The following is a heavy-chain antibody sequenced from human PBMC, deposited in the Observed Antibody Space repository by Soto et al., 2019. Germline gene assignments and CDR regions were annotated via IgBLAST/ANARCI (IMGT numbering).Heavy chain of an antibody. CDR1: GFTFSSYG. J-gene: IGHJ4*02. CDR2: IWYDGSNK. Sequence: QVQLVESGGGVVQPGRSLRLSCAASGFTFSSYGMHWVRQAPGKGLEWVAVIWYDGSNKYYADSVKGRVTISSDNSKNRMYLQMNSLRAEDTAVYYCARDRYSSGWYDLADWGQGTLVTVSS. D-gene: IGHD6-19*01. V-gene: IGHV3-33*01. CDR3: ARDRYSSGWYDLAD.